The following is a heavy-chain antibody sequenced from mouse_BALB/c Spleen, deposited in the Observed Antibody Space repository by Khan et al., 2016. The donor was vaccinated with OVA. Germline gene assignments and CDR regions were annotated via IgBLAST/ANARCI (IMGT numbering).Heavy chain of an antibody. J-gene: IGHJ3*01. V-gene: IGHV1-18*01. D-gene: IGHD1-1*01. Sequence: VQLQQSGPELVKPGASVKISCKTSGFTFTENTMHWVKQSHGKSLEWIGGINPNNGYITNNPKFTCKATLTVDKSSNTAYMELRSLTSEDSAVFYCARGNYYGSTSWFGYWGQGSLVTVSA. CDR3: ARGNYYGSTSWFGY. CDR2: INPNNGYI. CDR1: GFTFTENT.